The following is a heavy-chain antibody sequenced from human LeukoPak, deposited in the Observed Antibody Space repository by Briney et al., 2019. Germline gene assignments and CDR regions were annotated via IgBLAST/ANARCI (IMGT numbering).Heavy chain of an antibody. CDR2: IYYSGST. V-gene: IGHV4-39*01. CDR3: ARQRYCGGDCYSPPRDY. J-gene: IGHJ4*02. CDR1: GGSISSSSYY. Sequence: SETLSLTCTVSGGSISSSSYYWGWIRQPPGKGLEWIGSIYYSGSTYYNPSLKSRVTISVDTSKNQFSLKLSSVTAADTAMYYCARQRYCGGDCYSPPRDYWGQGTLVTVSS. D-gene: IGHD2-21*02.